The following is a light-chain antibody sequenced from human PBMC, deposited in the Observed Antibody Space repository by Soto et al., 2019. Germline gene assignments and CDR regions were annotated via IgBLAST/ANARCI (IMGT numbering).Light chain of an antibody. CDR3: QQRSNWPPA. CDR1: QSVSSY. J-gene: IGKJ2*01. Sequence: EIVLTQSPATLSLSPGERATLSCRASQSVSSYLAWYQQKPGQAPRLLIYDASNSATGIPARFSGSASGTDFTLTINSLEPEDFAVYYCQQRSNWPPAFGQGTKLAIK. CDR2: DAS. V-gene: IGKV3-11*01.